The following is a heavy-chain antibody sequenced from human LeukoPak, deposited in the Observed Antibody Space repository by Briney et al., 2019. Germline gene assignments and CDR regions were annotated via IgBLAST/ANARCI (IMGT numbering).Heavy chain of an antibody. CDR1: GFTFSSYA. J-gene: IGHJ6*02. V-gene: IGHV3-30-3*01. CDR2: ISYDGSNK. Sequence: PGGSLRLSCAASGFTFSSYAMHWVRQAPGKGLEWVAVISYDGSNKYYADSVKGRFTISRDNSKNTLYLQMNSLRAEDTAVYYCARASPTKVTTIYGMDVWGQGTTVTVSS. CDR3: ARASPTKVTTIYGMDV. D-gene: IGHD4-17*01.